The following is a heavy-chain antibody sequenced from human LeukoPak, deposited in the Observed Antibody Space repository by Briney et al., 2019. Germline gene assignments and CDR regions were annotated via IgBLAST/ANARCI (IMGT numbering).Heavy chain of an antibody. J-gene: IGHJ4*02. CDR3: ARGVVGWPLDY. CDR1: GFTFSNYW. V-gene: IGHV3-66*01. CDR2: IYSGGST. D-gene: IGHD2-15*01. Sequence: PGGSLRLSCEASGFTFSNYWMSWVRQAPGKGLEWVSVIYSGGSTYYADSVKGRFTISRDNSKNTLYLQMNSLRAEDTAVYYCARGVVGWPLDYWGQGTLVTVSS.